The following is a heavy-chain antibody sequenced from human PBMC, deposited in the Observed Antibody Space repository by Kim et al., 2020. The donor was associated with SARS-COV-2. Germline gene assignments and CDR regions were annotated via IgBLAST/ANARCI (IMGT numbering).Heavy chain of an antibody. CDR2: FDPEDCET. J-gene: IGHJ6*02. D-gene: IGHD3-16*01. Sequence: ASVKVSCKVSGYTLTELSMHWVRQAPGKGLELMGGFDPEDCETIYAQKFQGRVTMTEDTSTDTAYMELSSLRSEDTAVYYCATDMRGAPYYYYYYGMDVWGQGTTVTVSS. CDR1: GYTLTELS. CDR3: ATDMRGAPYYYYYYGMDV. V-gene: IGHV1-24*01.